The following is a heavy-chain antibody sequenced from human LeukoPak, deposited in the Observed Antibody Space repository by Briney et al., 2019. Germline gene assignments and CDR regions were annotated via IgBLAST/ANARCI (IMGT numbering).Heavy chain of an antibody. Sequence: SETLSLTCTVSGGSISDYYWSWIRQPPGKGLEWIGYIYYSGSTNYTPSLKSRVTISINTSKNQFSLRLSSVTAADTAVYYCAGATSREAFDIWGQGTRVTVSS. CDR1: GGSISDYY. D-gene: IGHD2-2*01. V-gene: IGHV4-59*01. CDR3: AGATSREAFDI. J-gene: IGHJ3*02. CDR2: IYYSGST.